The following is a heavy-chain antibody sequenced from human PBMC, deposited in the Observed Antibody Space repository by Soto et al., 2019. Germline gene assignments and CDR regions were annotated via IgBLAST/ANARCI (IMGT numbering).Heavy chain of an antibody. J-gene: IGHJ5*02. CDR3: AREGTRYRRNVNWFEP. V-gene: IGHV4-59*01. CDR1: GGSISSYY. CDR2: IYYSGST. Sequence: SETLSLTCTVSGGSISSYYWSWIRQPPGKGLEWIGYIYYSGSTNYNPSLKSRVTISVDTSKNQFSLKLSSVTAADTAVYYCAREGTRYRRNVNWFEPWGQGTLVTVSS. D-gene: IGHD1-26*01.